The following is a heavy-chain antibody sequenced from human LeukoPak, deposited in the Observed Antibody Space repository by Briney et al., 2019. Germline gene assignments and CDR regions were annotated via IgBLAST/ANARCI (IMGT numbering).Heavy chain of an antibody. J-gene: IGHJ4*02. CDR1: GFNFSTYW. CDR2: IKEDGSEI. CDR3: ARTYAYDATGDRGH. V-gene: IGHV3-7*01. Sequence: GGSLRLSCTASGFNFSTYWMTWVRQVPGKGLEWVANIKEDGSEIYYVDSVKGRFTISRDNAKNSLYLQMNSLRAEDTAVYYCARTYAYDATGDRGHWGQGTLVTVSS. D-gene: IGHD3-16*01.